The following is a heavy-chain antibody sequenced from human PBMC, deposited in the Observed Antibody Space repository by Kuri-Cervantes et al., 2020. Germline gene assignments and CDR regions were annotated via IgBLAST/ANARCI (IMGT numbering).Heavy chain of an antibody. CDR1: GFTFSSYG. D-gene: IGHD5-12*01. Sequence: GESLKISCAASGFTFSSYGMHWVRQAPGKGLVWVAVIWYDGSNTYYADSVKSRFIISRDNSKNTLYLQMNSLRAEDTAVYYCAKWLPRDNYFDYWGQGTLVTVSS. V-gene: IGHV3-33*08. J-gene: IGHJ4*02. CDR3: AKWLPRDNYFDY. CDR2: IWYDGSNT.